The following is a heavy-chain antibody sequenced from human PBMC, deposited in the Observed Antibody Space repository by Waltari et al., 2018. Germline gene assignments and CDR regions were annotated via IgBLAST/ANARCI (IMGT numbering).Heavy chain of an antibody. CDR1: GFTFGHYE. J-gene: IGHJ4*02. CDR2: INQDGSEK. CDR3: ARDPYSFDY. V-gene: IGHV3-7*01. D-gene: IGHD4-4*01. Sequence: EVQVVESGGGLVQPGGSRRLSCAASGFTFGHYEMSWVRQAPGKGLEWVANINQDGSEKYYVDSVKGRFTISRDNAKNSLYLQMNSLRAEDTAVYYCARDPYSFDYWGQGTLVTVSS.